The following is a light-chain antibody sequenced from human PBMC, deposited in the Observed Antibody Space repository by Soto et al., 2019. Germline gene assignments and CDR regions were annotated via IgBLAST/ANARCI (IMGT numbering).Light chain of an antibody. J-gene: IGKJ2*01. CDR3: QQHYSTPYT. V-gene: IGKV4-1*01. Sequence: DIVMTQSPDSLAVSLGERATINCKSSQSVLYSSNSKNYLAWYQQKPGQPPKLLIYWASTRESGVPDRFSGSGSWTDFTLTISSLQAEDVAVYYCQQHYSTPYTFGQGTKLEIK. CDR1: QSVLYSSNSKNY. CDR2: WAS.